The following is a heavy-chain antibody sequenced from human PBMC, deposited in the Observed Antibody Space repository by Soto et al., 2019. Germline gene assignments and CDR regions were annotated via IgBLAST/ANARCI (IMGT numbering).Heavy chain of an antibody. CDR1: GGTFSSYA. Sequence: SVKVSCKASGGTFSSYAISWVRQAPGQGLEWMGGIIPIFGTANYAQKFQGRVTITADESTSTAYMELSSLRSDDTAVYYCARDVSGPGATYVMDVWGQGTTVTVSS. V-gene: IGHV1-69*13. D-gene: IGHD2-2*01. CDR2: IIPIFGTA. J-gene: IGHJ6*02. CDR3: ARDVSGPGATYVMDV.